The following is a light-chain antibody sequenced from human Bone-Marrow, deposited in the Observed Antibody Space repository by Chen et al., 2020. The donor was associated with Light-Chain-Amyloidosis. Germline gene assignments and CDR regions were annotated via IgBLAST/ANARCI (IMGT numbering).Light chain of an antibody. J-gene: IGKJ2*01. Sequence: LLLTQSPATVSLSPGERATLSCRVSQSVGTSLAWYQQKPGQAPRLLIYDASDRATGIPARFSGSGSGTDFTLTISNLEPEDFAVYYCQQRSDWYTFGQGTKLEIK. CDR3: QQRSDWYT. CDR1: QSVGTS. CDR2: DAS. V-gene: IGKV3-11*01.